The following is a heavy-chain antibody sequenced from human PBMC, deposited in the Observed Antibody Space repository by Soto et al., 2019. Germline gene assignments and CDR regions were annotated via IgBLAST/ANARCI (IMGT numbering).Heavy chain of an antibody. V-gene: IGHV3-21*01. Sequence: GGSLRLSCAVSGFTFGTYNMNWVRQAPGKGLEWVSSTDGSGTYKYYADSVKGRFTISKDNAKNSLYLQMNSLRAEDTAVYYCATIRRSSGWPDYWGQGTLVTVSS. CDR2: TDGSGTYK. D-gene: IGHD6-25*01. CDR3: ATIRRSSGWPDY. J-gene: IGHJ4*02. CDR1: GFTFGTYN.